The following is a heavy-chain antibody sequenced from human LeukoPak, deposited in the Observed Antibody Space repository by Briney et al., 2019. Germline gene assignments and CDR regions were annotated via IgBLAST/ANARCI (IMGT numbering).Heavy chain of an antibody. J-gene: IGHJ4*02. Sequence: PSETLSLTCTVSGGSISSSTYYWAWIRQSPGKGLEWIGSITYSGSTYYNPSLESRVTISVDTSKNQFSLRLISVTAVDTAVYYCARQGVGATDCWGQGTLVTASS. CDR2: ITYSGST. CDR3: ARQGVGATDC. V-gene: IGHV4-39*01. CDR1: GGSISSSTYY. D-gene: IGHD1-26*01.